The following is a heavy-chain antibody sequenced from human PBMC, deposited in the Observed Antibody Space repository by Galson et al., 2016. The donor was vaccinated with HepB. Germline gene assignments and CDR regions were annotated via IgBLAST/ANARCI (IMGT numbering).Heavy chain of an antibody. Sequence: SLRLSCAASGFSFSSYWMSWVRQAPGKGLEWVANIKQDGSEKNYVDSVKGRFTISRDNAKNSLYLQMNSLRAEDTAVYYCAREGRSWYPGFCDYWGQGTLVTVSS. CDR1: GFSFSSYW. D-gene: IGHD6-13*01. V-gene: IGHV3-7*05. CDR2: IKQDGSEK. CDR3: AREGRSWYPGFCDY. J-gene: IGHJ4*02.